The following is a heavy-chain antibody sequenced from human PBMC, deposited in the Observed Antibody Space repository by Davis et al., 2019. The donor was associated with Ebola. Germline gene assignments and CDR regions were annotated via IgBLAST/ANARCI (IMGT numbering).Heavy chain of an antibody. V-gene: IGHV3-23*01. CDR2: ISGSGVST. J-gene: IGHJ4*02. CDR3: AKSGSGWYFLDY. CDR1: GFTFSSYS. D-gene: IGHD6-19*01. Sequence: GESLKISCAASGFTFSSYSMSWVRQAPGKGLEWVSPISGSGVSTYYADSVKGRFTISRDNSKNTLYLQMNSLRAEDTAVYYCAKSGSGWYFLDYWGQVTLVTVSS.